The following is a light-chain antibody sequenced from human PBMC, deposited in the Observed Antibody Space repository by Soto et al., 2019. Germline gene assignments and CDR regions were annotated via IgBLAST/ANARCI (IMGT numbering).Light chain of an antibody. Sequence: DIQMAPSPSSLSASVGDSVTITCRATPTITSYLNWYQQKPGKAPKLLIYAATTLQSGVPSRFSGSRSGTDYTLTISSLQPEDFATYYCQQSNATPLTFGQGTKVDI. CDR2: AAT. V-gene: IGKV1-39*01. CDR3: QQSNATPLT. J-gene: IGKJ1*01. CDR1: PTITSY.